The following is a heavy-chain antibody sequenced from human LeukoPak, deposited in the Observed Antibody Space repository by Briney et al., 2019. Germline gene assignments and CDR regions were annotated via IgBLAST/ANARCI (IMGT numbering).Heavy chain of an antibody. J-gene: IGHJ4*02. CDR3: ARSEINDYMNF. D-gene: IGHD3/OR15-3a*01. CDR2: INYTRRP. CDR1: GYSIRNGFR. V-gene: IGHV4-38-2*02. Sequence: SETLSLTCIVSGYSIRNGFRWSWIRLSPGKGLEWIGDINYTRRPSYNPSLKSRVTISVDTSKNLFSLNLATVAAADTAIYFCARSEINDYMNFWGQGLQVIVSS.